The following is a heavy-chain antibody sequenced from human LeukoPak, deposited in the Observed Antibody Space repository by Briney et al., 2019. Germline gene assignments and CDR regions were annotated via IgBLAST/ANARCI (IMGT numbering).Heavy chain of an antibody. V-gene: IGHV3-33*01. J-gene: IGHJ3*02. Sequence: GGSLRLSCAASGFTFSSYGMHWVRQAPGKGLEWVAFIWYDGSNKYYADSVKGRFTISRDNSKSTLYLQMNSLRAEDTAVCYCARDQFGTGDRRDAFDIWGQGTMVTVPS. CDR3: ARDQFGTGDRRDAFDI. D-gene: IGHD7-27*01. CDR2: IWYDGSNK. CDR1: GFTFSSYG.